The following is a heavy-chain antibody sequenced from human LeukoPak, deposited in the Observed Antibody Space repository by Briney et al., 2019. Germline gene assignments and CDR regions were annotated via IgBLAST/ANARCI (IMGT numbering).Heavy chain of an antibody. Sequence: SETLSLTCAVYGGSFSGYYWSWIRQPPGKGLEWIGEINHSESTNYNPSLKSRVTISVDTSKNQFSLKLSSVTAADTAVYYCARGRRPDYYDSSGYYGYWGQGTLVTVSS. J-gene: IGHJ4*02. CDR3: ARGRRPDYYDSSGYYGY. CDR2: INHSEST. CDR1: GGSFSGYY. V-gene: IGHV4-34*01. D-gene: IGHD3-22*01.